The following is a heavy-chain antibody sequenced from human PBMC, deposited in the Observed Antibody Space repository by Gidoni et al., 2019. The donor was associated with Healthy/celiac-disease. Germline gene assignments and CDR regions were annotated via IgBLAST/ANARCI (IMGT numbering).Heavy chain of an antibody. D-gene: IGHD3-3*01. CDR3: AKTPPFWSGYPPWFDP. CDR2: ISGSGGST. CDR1: GFTFSSYA. Sequence: EVQLLESGGGLVQPGGSLRLSCAASGFTFSSYAMGWVRQAPGKGLEWVSAISGSGGSTYYADSVKGRFTISRDNSKNTLYLQMNSLRAEDTAVYYCAKTPPFWSGYPPWFDPWGQGTLVTVSS. J-gene: IGHJ5*02. V-gene: IGHV3-23*01.